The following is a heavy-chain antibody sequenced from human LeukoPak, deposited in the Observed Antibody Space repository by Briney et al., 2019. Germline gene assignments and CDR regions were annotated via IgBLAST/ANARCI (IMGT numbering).Heavy chain of an antibody. Sequence: HPGGSLRLSCAASGFTVSSNYMSWVRQAPGKGLEWVSVIYSGGSTYYADSVKGRFAISRDNYKNTLYLQMNSLRAEDTAVYYCARVRQWLDIDYWGQGTLVTVSS. V-gene: IGHV3-53*01. CDR1: GFTVSSNY. J-gene: IGHJ4*02. CDR3: ARVRQWLDIDY. CDR2: IYSGGST. D-gene: IGHD6-19*01.